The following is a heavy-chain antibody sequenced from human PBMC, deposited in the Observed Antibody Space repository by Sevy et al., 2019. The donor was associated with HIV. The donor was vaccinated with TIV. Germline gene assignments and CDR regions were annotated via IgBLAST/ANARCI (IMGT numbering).Heavy chain of an antibody. Sequence: ASVKVSCKASGDTFTNNYIHWVRQAPGQGLVWMGMVDPSAGNTTYSQKFQGRVTMTRDTSTSILYMELSSLRSEDTAVYYCVRADPDQHFDSWGQGTLVTVSS. CDR3: VRADPDQHFDS. CDR2: VDPSAGNT. V-gene: IGHV1-46*01. CDR1: GDTFTNNY. J-gene: IGHJ4*02.